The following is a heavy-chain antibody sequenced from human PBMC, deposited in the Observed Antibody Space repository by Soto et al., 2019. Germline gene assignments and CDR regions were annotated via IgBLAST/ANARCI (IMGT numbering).Heavy chain of an antibody. J-gene: IGHJ4*02. D-gene: IGHD3-22*01. V-gene: IGHV1-69*13. Sequence: ASVKVSCKASGGTFSSYAISWVRQAPGQGLEWMGGIIPIFGTANYAQKFQGRVTITADESTSTAYMELSSLRSEDTAVYYCARSPCYYDSSGYYAYWGQGTLVTVSS. CDR2: IIPIFGTA. CDR3: ARSPCYYDSSGYYAY. CDR1: GGTFSSYA.